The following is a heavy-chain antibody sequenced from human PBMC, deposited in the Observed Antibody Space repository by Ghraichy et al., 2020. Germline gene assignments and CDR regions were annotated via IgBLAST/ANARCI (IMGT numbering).Heavy chain of an antibody. D-gene: IGHD3-22*01. CDR3: AKTRHYYDSSGYDY. V-gene: IGHV3-23*01. J-gene: IGHJ4*02. CDR1: GFTFRSYA. CDR2: ISGSGGDT. Sequence: GASLNISCAASGFTFRSYAMSWVRQAPGKGLEWVSSISGSGGDTNYADSVKGRFTVSRDNSKNTLYLQMNSLRAEDTAVYYCAKTRHYYDSSGYDYWGQGTLVTVSS.